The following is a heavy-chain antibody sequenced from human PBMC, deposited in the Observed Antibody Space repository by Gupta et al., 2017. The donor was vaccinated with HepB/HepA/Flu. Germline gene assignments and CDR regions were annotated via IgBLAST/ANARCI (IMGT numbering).Heavy chain of an antibody. V-gene: IGHV3-20*04. CDR1: GFTFDDYG. CDR3: ARETANNGYYIDY. J-gene: IGHJ4*02. Sequence: EVQLVESGGRVVRPGGSLRLSCAASGFTFDDYGMSWVRQVPGKGLEWVSDINWNGFSAIYADSVRGRFTISRDNAKNSLFLQMSNVRAEDTALYYCARETANNGYYIDYWGQGTLLTVSS. CDR2: INWNGFSA. D-gene: IGHD2-8*01.